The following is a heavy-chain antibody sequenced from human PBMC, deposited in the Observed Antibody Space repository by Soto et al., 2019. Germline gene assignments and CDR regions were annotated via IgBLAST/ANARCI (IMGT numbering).Heavy chain of an antibody. CDR3: ARDQGLRRFDY. D-gene: IGHD6-25*01. Sequence: EVQLVESGGGLVQPGGSLRLSCAASGFTFSSYSMNWVRQAPGKGLEWVSYISSSSSTIYYADSVKGRFTISRDNAKNSLYRQMNSLRDEDTAVYYCARDQGLRRFDYWGQGTLVTVSS. CDR2: ISSSSSTI. CDR1: GFTFSSYS. J-gene: IGHJ4*02. V-gene: IGHV3-48*02.